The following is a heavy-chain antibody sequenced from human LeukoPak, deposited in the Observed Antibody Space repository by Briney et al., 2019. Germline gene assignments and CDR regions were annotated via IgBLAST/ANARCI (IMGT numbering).Heavy chain of an antibody. CDR2: IYYSGKT. CDR1: GGSISSFY. J-gene: IGHJ5*02. D-gene: IGHD4-23*01. Sequence: SETLSLTCTVSGGSISSFYWSWIRQTPGKGLEWIGYIYYSGKTNYNPSLKSRVTISVDTSKKQFSLKLRSVTAADTAVYYCARDPYGGDSGWFDPWGQGTLVTVSP. CDR3: ARDPYGGDSGWFDP. V-gene: IGHV4-59*01.